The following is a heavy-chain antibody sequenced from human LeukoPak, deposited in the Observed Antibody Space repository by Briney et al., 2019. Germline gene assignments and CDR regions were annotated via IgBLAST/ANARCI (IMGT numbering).Heavy chain of an antibody. Sequence: PGGTLRLSCAASGFTFSSYEMNWVRQAPGKGLEWVSYISSSGSTIYYADSVKGRFTISRDNAKNSLYLQMNSLRAEDTAVYYCARDRKGYYDSRGAFDIWGQGTMVTVSS. V-gene: IGHV3-48*03. CDR3: ARDRKGYYDSRGAFDI. CDR1: GFTFSSYE. CDR2: ISSSGSTI. D-gene: IGHD3-22*01. J-gene: IGHJ3*02.